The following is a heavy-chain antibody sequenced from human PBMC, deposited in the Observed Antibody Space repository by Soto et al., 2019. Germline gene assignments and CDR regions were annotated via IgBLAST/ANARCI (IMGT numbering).Heavy chain of an antibody. D-gene: IGHD5-18*01. V-gene: IGHV5-10-1*01. Sequence: PGESLKISCKGSGYSFAGYWITWVRQKPGKGLEWMGRIDPSDSQTYYSPSFRGHVTISVTKSITTVFLQWSSLRASDTAMYYCAILIYVSDTGPKFKYYFDSWGQGTSVTAS. CDR2: IDPSDSQT. J-gene: IGHJ4*02. CDR1: GYSFAGYW. CDR3: AILIYVSDTGPKFKYYFDS.